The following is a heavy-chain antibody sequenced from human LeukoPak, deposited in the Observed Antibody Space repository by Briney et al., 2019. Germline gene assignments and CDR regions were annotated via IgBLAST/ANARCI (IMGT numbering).Heavy chain of an antibody. J-gene: IGHJ6*02. CDR3: ATVVGATPYYYGMDV. D-gene: IGHD1-26*01. CDR2: FDPEDGET. CDR1: GYTLTELS. Sequence: ASVKVSCKVSGYTLTELSMHWGRQAPGKGLEWMGGFDPEDGETIYAQKFQGRVTMTEDTSTDTAYMELSSLRSEDTPVYYFATVVGATPYYYGMDVWGQGTTVTVSS. V-gene: IGHV1-24*01.